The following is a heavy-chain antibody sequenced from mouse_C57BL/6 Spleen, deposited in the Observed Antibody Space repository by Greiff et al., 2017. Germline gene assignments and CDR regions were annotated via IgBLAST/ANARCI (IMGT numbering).Heavy chain of an antibody. D-gene: IGHD1-1*01. CDR3: ARAPYYYGSSSYYAMDY. CDR1: GYAFSSYW. J-gene: IGHJ4*01. CDR2: IYPGDGDT. Sequence: VQLQQSGAELVKPGASVKISCKASGYAFSSYWMNWVKQRPGKGLEWIGQIYPGDGDTNYNGKFKGKATLTADKSSSTAYMQLSSLTSEDSAVYFCARAPYYYGSSSYYAMDYWGQGTSVTVSS. V-gene: IGHV1-80*01.